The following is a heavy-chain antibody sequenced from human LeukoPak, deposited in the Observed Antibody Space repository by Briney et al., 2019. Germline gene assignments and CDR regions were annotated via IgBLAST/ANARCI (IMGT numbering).Heavy chain of an antibody. V-gene: IGHV3-53*01. CDR3: ATSKYSSSWYDGIYYYGMDV. Sequence: PGGSLRLSCAASGSTVSSNYMSWVRQAPGKGLEWVSVIYSGGSTYYADSVKGRFTISRDNSKNTLYLQMNSLRAEDTAVYYCATSKYSSSWYDGIYYYGMDVWGQGTTVTVSS. D-gene: IGHD6-13*01. CDR1: GSTVSSNY. J-gene: IGHJ6*02. CDR2: IYSGGST.